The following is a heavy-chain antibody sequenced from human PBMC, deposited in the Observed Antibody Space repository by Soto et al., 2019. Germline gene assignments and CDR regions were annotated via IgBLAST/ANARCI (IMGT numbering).Heavy chain of an antibody. Sequence: QVQLVQSETEVKKPGASVKVSCKASGYIFTNYDINWVRQAPGQGPEWMRWVSGYTGNTKYAQKFQDRVTMTTYTSTSTVYMELRSLRSDDTAVYYCARFGSAPYYYYGVNVWGQVTTVFVSS. CDR3: ARFGSAPYYYYGVNV. V-gene: IGHV1-18*01. CDR2: VSGYTGNT. CDR1: GYIFTNYD. J-gene: IGHJ6*02. D-gene: IGHD3-10*01.